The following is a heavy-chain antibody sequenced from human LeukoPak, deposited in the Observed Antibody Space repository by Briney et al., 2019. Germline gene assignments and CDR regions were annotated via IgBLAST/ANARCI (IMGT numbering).Heavy chain of an antibody. J-gene: IGHJ5*02. CDR3: ARDPAYCGGDCYIWFDP. CDR2: IIPIFGTA. Sequence: SVKVSCKASGGTCSSYAISWVRQAPGQGLEWMGRIIPIFGTANFAQKFQSRVTITTDESTSTAYMELSSLRSEDTAVYYCARDPAYCGGDCYIWFDPWGQGTLVTVSS. CDR1: GGTCSSYA. D-gene: IGHD2-21*01. V-gene: IGHV1-69*05.